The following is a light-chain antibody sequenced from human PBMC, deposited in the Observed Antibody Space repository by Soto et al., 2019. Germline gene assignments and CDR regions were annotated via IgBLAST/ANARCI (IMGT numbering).Light chain of an antibody. J-gene: IGKJ2*01. CDR3: QQYNNWPLYT. V-gene: IGKV3-15*01. CDR2: GAS. Sequence: EIVMTQSPATLSVSPGERATLSCRASQSVSSNLAWYQQKPGRPPSLLIYGASTRATGIPARFSGSGCGTEFTLTIRSLQSEDFAVYYCQQYNNWPLYTFGQGTKLELK. CDR1: QSVSSN.